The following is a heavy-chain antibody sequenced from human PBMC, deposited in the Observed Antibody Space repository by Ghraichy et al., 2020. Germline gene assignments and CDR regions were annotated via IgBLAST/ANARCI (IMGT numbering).Heavy chain of an antibody. V-gene: IGHV4-39*01. Sequence: SETLSLTCTVSGGSISSSSYYWGWIRQPPGKGLEWIGSIYYSGSTYYNPSLKSRVTISVDTSKNQFSLKLSSVTAADTAVYYCASPGYSSSWPDSWGQGTLVTVSS. J-gene: IGHJ4*02. CDR1: GGSISSSSYY. CDR2: IYYSGST. CDR3: ASPGYSSSWPDS. D-gene: IGHD6-13*01.